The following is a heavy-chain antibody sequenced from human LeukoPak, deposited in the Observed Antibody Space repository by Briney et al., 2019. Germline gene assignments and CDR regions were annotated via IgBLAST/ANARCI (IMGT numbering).Heavy chain of an antibody. D-gene: IGHD1-26*01. V-gene: IGHV1-2*06. CDR2: INCNSGGT. CDR3: SRDLTSTPNWEFDY. J-gene: IGHJ4*02. Sequence: GASVKVSCKASGYTFAGYFIHWVRQAPGQGLEWVGRINCNSGGTEFAQKFRGRVTMTRDTSISTAYVEVSRLKSDDTAVYFCSRDLTSTPNWEFDYWGQGTLVTVSS. CDR1: GYTFAGYF.